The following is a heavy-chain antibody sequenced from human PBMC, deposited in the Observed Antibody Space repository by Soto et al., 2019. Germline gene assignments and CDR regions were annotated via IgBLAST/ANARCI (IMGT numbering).Heavy chain of an antibody. V-gene: IGHV1-18*01. Sequence: QVQLVQSGAEVKKPGASVKVSCKASGYTFTSYGISWVRQAPGQGLEWMGWISAYNGNTNYAQKLQSRVTMTTDTSTSTVYMELRSLRSDDTAVYYCARGTSGYDWEDPGYYFDYWGQGTLVTVSS. CDR3: ARGTSGYDWEDPGYYFDY. CDR2: ISAYNGNT. D-gene: IGHD5-12*01. J-gene: IGHJ4*02. CDR1: GYTFTSYG.